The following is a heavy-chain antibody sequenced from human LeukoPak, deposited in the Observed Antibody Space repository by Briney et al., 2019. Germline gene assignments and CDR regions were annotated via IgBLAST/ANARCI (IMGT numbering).Heavy chain of an antibody. J-gene: IGHJ4*02. Sequence: GGSLRLSCAASGFTFSSYGMHWVRQAPGKGLEWVAVIWYDGSNKYYADSVKGRFTISRDNSKNTLYLQMNSLRAEDTAVYYCATGPVGATVLAIDYWGQGTLVTVSS. CDR3: ATGPVGATVLAIDY. V-gene: IGHV3-30*02. D-gene: IGHD1-26*01. CDR1: GFTFSSYG. CDR2: IWYDGSNK.